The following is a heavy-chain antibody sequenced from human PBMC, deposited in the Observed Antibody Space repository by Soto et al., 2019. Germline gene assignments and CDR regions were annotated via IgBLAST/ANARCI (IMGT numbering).Heavy chain of an antibody. CDR3: TTEMRHTSGWYGAFDI. CDR2: FTSKGDGGAA. D-gene: IGHD6-19*01. V-gene: IGHV3-15*01. CDR1: GFTFSNAW. J-gene: IGHJ3*02. Sequence: EVQLVESGGGLVQPGGSLRLSCAASGFTFSNAWMSWVRQAPGKGLEWVGRFTSKGDGGAADYPAPVKGRFTISRDESKNTVDLQMNSLNTEDRAVYFCTTEMRHTSGWYGAFDIWGQGTTITVSS.